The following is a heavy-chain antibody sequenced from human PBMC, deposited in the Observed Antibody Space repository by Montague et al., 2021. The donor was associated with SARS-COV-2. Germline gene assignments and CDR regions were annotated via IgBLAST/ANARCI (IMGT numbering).Heavy chain of an antibody. CDR3: ARGGGSGYRYYFDY. J-gene: IGHJ4*02. D-gene: IGHD3-22*01. CDR1: GGSISSYY. CDR2: IYYSGGT. V-gene: IGHV4-59*01. Sequence: SETLSLTCTVSGGSISSYYWNWIRQHPGKKLEWSGYIYYSGGTTXNTSLMSRVTIAVETSKNQFSLKLGSVTAADTAVYYCARGGGSGYRYYFDYWGQGSLVTVSS.